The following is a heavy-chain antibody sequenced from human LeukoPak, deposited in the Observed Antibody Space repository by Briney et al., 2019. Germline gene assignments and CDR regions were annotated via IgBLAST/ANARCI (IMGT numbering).Heavy chain of an antibody. CDR3: AKGYYFDILSGYSSLDS. V-gene: IGHV3-30*02. J-gene: IGHJ4*02. CDR2: IRYDGSNK. Sequence: GGSLRLSCAASGFAASGFTFSTFGMHWVRQAPGKGLEWVAFIRYDGSNKYYADSVKGRFTISRDDSKNALYLQMNSLRAEDTAAYYCAKGYYFDILSGYSSLDSWGQGTLVTVSS. D-gene: IGHD3-9*01. CDR1: GFTFSTFG.